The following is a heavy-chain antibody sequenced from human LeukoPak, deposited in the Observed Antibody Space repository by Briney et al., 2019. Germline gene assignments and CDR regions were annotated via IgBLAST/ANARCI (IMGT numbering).Heavy chain of an antibody. CDR1: GFTVSSNY. CDR2: IYSGGST. D-gene: IGHD3-22*01. J-gene: IGHJ4*02. CDR3: ARGLYYFDTSGYLYY. Sequence: GGPLRLSCAASGFTVSSNYMSWVRQAPGKGLEWVSVIYSGGSTYYADSVKGRFTISRDNSKNTLYLQMNSLRAEDTAVYYRARGLYYFDTSGYLYYWGQGTLVTVSS. V-gene: IGHV3-53*01.